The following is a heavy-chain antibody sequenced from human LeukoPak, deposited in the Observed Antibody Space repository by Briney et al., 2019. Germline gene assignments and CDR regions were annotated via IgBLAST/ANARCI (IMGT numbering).Heavy chain of an antibody. CDR2: SRNKANSYTT. D-gene: IGHD6-13*01. J-gene: IGHJ4*02. CDR3: AGGAAAAGGGHDY. Sequence: GGSLRLSCAVSGFTFSDHYMDWVRQAPGKGLEWVGRSRNKANSYTTEYAASVKGSFIISRGVSGNSLFLQMNGLKSEDTAVYYCAGGAAAAGGGHDYWGQGTLVTVSS. CDR1: GFTFSDHY. V-gene: IGHV3-72*01.